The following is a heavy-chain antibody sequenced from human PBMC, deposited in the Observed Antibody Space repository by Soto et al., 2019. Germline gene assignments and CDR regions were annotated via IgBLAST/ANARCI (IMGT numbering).Heavy chain of an antibody. D-gene: IGHD3-10*01. CDR3: ARDNPTPITMVRGVIKNFDY. J-gene: IGHJ4*02. CDR1: GYTFTSYC. Sequence: SVKVSCKASGYTFTSYCISWVRQAPGQGLEWMGWISAYNGNTNYAQKLQGRVTMTTDTSTSTAYMELRSLRSDDTAVYYCARDNPTPITMVRGVIKNFDYWGQGTLVTVSS. V-gene: IGHV1-18*01. CDR2: ISAYNGNT.